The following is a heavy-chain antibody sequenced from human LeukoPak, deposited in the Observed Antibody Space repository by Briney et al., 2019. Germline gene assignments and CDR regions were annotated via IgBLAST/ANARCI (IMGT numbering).Heavy chain of an antibody. D-gene: IGHD3-9*01. J-gene: IGHJ4*02. CDR3: ARLPSSYYDILTGYCGPFDY. V-gene: IGHV3-7*01. Sequence: GGSLRLSCAASGFTFSSYWMSWVRQAPGKGLEWVANIKQDGSEKYYVDSVKGRFTISRDNAKNSLYLQMNSLRAEDTAVYYCARLPSSYYDILTGYCGPFDYWGQGTLVTVSS. CDR1: GFTFSSYW. CDR2: IKQDGSEK.